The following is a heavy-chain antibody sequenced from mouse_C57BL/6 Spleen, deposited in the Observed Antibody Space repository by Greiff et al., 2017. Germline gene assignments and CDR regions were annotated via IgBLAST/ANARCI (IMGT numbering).Heavy chain of an antibody. D-gene: IGHD1-1*01. CDR3: ARRDYCGSSHFDY. V-gene: IGHV1-55*01. Sequence: VQLQQPGAELVKPGASVKMSCKASGYTFTSYWITWVKQRPGQGLEWIGDIYPGSGSTNYNEKFKSKATLTVDTSSSTAYMQRSSLTSEDSAVYYCARRDYCGSSHFDYWGQGTTLTVSS. CDR1: GYTFTSYW. J-gene: IGHJ2*01. CDR2: IYPGSGST.